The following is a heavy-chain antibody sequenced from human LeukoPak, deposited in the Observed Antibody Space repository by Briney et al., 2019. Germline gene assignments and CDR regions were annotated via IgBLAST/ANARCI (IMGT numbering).Heavy chain of an antibody. Sequence: GGSLRLSCAASGFTFSNAWMSWVRQAPGKRLEWVGRIKSKTDGGTTDYAAPVKGRFTISRDDSKNTLYLQMNSLKTEDTAVYYCTTPQLVYYYDSSGYLGVSPPSHWGQGTLVTVSS. J-gene: IGHJ4*02. CDR3: TTPQLVYYYDSSGYLGVSPPSH. V-gene: IGHV3-15*01. CDR2: IKSKTDGGTT. CDR1: GFTFSNAW. D-gene: IGHD3-22*01.